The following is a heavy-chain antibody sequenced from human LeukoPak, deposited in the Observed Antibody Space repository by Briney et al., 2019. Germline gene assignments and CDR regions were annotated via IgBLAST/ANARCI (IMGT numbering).Heavy chain of an antibody. V-gene: IGHV1-2*02. D-gene: IGHD3-10*01. CDR3: ARSSYYYGSGNY. CDR1: GYTSTGYY. CDR2: INPNSGGT. J-gene: IGHJ4*02. Sequence: ASVKVSCKASGYTSTGYYMHWVRQAPGQGLEWMGWINPNSGGTNYAQKFQGRVTMTRDTSISTAYMELSRLRSDDTAVYYCARSSYYYGSGNYWGQGTLVTVSS.